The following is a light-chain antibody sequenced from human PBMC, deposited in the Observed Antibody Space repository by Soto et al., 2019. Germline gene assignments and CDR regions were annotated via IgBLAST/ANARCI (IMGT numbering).Light chain of an antibody. J-gene: IGKJ5*01. CDR3: QQYGSSAIT. V-gene: IGKV3-11*01. Sequence: ESVLTHSPTTLSFSPGERAARSFRASQSVSSFLAWYQQKPGQAPRLLIYDASHRATGIPARFSGSGSGTDFTLIISRLEPADFAVYYCQQYGSSAITFCQGTLLAV. CDR2: DAS. CDR1: QSVSSF.